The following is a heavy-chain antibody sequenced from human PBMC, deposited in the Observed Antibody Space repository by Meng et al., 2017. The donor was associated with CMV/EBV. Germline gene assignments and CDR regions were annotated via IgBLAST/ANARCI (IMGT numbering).Heavy chain of an antibody. V-gene: IGHV3-53*01. J-gene: IGHJ6*02. CDR1: GFTVSSNY. D-gene: IGHD4-11*01. CDR3: ARVGEVTTGDYYYYGMDV. CDR2: IYSGGST. Sequence: GESLKISCAASGFTVSSNYMSWVRQAPGKGLEWVSVIYSGGSTYYADSVKGRFTISRDNSKNTLYLQMNSLRAEDTAVYYCARVGEVTTGDYYYYGMDVWGQGTTVTVSS.